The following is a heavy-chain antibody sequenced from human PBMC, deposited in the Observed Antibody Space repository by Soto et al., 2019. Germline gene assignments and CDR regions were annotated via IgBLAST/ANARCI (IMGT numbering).Heavy chain of an antibody. Sequence: AGESLKISCEGSGYSFTTYWISWVRQMPGKGLEWMGRIDPSDSYTDYSPSFQGHVTISADKSISTAYLQLSSLRASDIAMYYCARGYTAMAPYGMDVWGQGTTVTVFS. CDR1: GYSFTTYW. CDR2: IDPSDSYT. J-gene: IGHJ6*02. V-gene: IGHV5-10-1*01. CDR3: ARGYTAMAPYGMDV. D-gene: IGHD5-18*01.